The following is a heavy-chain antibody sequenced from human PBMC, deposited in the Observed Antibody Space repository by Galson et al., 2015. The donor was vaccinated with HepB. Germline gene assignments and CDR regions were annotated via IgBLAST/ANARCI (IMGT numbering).Heavy chain of an antibody. J-gene: IGHJ4*02. CDR1: GFTFSSYA. V-gene: IGHV3-64D*06. CDR2: ISSNGGST. Sequence: SLRLSCAASGFTFSSYAMHWVRQAPGKGLEYVSAISSNGGSTYYADSVKGRFTISRDNSKNTLYLQMSSLRAEDTAVYYCVKWDYLVATHQDWSDYWGQGTLVTVSS. D-gene: IGHD5-12*01. CDR3: VKWDYLVATHQDWSDY.